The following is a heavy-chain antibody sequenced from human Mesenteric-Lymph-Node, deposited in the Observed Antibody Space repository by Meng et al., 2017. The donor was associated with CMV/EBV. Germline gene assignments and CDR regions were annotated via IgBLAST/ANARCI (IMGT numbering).Heavy chain of an antibody. CDR1: RFTFSSYA. V-gene: IGHV3-23*01. D-gene: IGHD6-13*01. CDR3: AKAMYSSSWYYFDY. Sequence: LSLTCAASRFTFSSYAMNWVRQAPGKGLEWVSTISGSGGSTYYADSVKGRFTISRDNSKNTLYLQINSLRAEDTAVYYCAKAMYSSSWYYFDYWGQGTLVTVSS. CDR2: ISGSGGST. J-gene: IGHJ4*02.